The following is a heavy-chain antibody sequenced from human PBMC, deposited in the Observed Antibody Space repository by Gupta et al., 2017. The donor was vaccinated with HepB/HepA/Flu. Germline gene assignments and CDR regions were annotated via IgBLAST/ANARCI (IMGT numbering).Heavy chain of an antibody. D-gene: IGHD3-22*01. CDR3: AKDYYDSSGAGVISYYFDY. J-gene: IGHJ4*02. V-gene: IGHV3-30*18. CDR1: GFTFSSYG. Sequence: QVQLVESGGGVVQPGRSLRLSCAASGFTFSSYGMHWVRPAPGKGLEWVAVISYDGSNKYYADSVKGRFTISRDNSKNTLYLQMNSLRAEDTAVYYCAKDYYDSSGAGVISYYFDYWGQGTLVTVSS. CDR2: ISYDGSNK.